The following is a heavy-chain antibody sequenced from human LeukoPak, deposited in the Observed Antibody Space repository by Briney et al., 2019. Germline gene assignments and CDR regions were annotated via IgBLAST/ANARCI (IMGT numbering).Heavy chain of an antibody. J-gene: IGHJ3*02. V-gene: IGHV3-74*01. CDR3: TRRAAALDAFDI. Sequence: GGSLRLSCAASGVTFSSYWMHWVRQAPGKGLGWVSRIKSDGSSTNYAASVKGRFTISSDNAKNTLHLQMNRLRAEDTAVYYCTRRAAALDAFDIWGQGTMVTVSS. CDR2: IKSDGSST. D-gene: IGHD6-13*01. CDR1: GVTFSSYW.